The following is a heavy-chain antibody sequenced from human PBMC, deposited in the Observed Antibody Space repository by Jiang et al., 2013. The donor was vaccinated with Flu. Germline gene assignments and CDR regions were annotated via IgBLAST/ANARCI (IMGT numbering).Heavy chain of an antibody. V-gene: IGHV5-51*01. Sequence: WMGIIYPGDSDTRYSPSFQGQVTISADKSISTAYLQWSSLKASDTAMYYCARPQPGYSSSWGFDYWGQGTLVTVSS. CDR2: IYPGDSDT. D-gene: IGHD6-13*01. J-gene: IGHJ4*02. CDR3: ARPQPGYSSSWGFDY.